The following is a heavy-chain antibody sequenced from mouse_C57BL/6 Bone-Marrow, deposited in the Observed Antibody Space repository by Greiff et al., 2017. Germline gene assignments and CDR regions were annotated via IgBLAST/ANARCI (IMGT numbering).Heavy chain of an antibody. D-gene: IGHD4-1*01. V-gene: IGHV1-55*01. J-gene: IGHJ2*01. CDR2: IYPTSGRT. CDR1: GYTFTSYW. Sequence: QVQLQQPGAELVQPGASVKMSCKASGYTFTSYWITWVKQRPGQGLEWIGDIYPTSGRTNYNEKFKSKAILTVDTSSNTAYMQLSSLTSEDSAVFYGARSGPLGRSLDYWGQGTTLTVSS. CDR3: ARSGPLGRSLDY.